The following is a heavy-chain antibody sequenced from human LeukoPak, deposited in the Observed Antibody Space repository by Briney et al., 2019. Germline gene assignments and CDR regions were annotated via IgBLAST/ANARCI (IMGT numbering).Heavy chain of an antibody. CDR2: ISSSGSTI. Sequence: GGSLRLSCAASGFTFSDYYKSWIRQAPGKGLEWVSYISSSGSTIYYADSVKGRFTISRDNSRNTVSLQLSNLRTEDTALYYCAKTSLSDSSGHYYYMDVWGKGTTVTVSS. CDR3: AKTSLSDSSGHYYYMDV. D-gene: IGHD3-3*01. CDR1: GFTFSDYY. V-gene: IGHV3-11*04. J-gene: IGHJ6*03.